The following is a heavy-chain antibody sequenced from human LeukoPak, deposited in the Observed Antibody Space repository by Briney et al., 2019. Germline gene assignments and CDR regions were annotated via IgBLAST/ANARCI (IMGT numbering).Heavy chain of an antibody. V-gene: IGHV3-30-3*01. CDR1: GFTFSSYA. J-gene: IGHJ4*02. CDR2: ISYDGSNK. D-gene: IGHD2-21*01. CDR3: AKVLGVEGVIPHPFDC. Sequence: GGSLRLSCAASGFTFSSYAMHWVRQAPGKGLEWVAVISYDGSNKYYADSVKGRFTISRDNSKNTLYLQMNSLRAEDTAVYYCAKVLGVEGVIPHPFDCWGQGTLVTVSS.